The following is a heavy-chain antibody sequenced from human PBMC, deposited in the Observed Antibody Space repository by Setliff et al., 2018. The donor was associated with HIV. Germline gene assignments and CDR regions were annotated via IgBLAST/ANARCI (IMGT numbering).Heavy chain of an antibody. J-gene: IGHJ3*02. CDR1: GYTFTNYA. Sequence: ASVKVSCKASGYTFTNYAMHWVRQAPGQRLEWMGWINAGNDNTKYSHKFQGRVTITADASSSTMYMELSGLRSGDTAVYYCAGPRGDEAFDIWGQGTMVTVSS. CDR2: INAGNDNT. CDR3: AGPRGDEAFDI. D-gene: IGHD3-10*01. V-gene: IGHV1-3*01.